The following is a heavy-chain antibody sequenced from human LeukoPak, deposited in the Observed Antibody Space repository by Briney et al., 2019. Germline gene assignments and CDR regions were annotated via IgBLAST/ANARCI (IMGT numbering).Heavy chain of an antibody. CDR3: ARRAYCGGDCYSDY. CDR1: EYSFPNYC. CDR2: IYPGDSDT. J-gene: IGHJ4*02. V-gene: IGHV5-51*01. D-gene: IGHD2-21*02. Sequence: GESLKISCKHSEYSFPNYCIGWVRQMPGKGLEWMGIIYPGDSDTRYSPSFQGQVTISADKSISTAYLQWSSLKASDTAVYYCARRAYCGGDCYSDYWGQGTLVTVSS.